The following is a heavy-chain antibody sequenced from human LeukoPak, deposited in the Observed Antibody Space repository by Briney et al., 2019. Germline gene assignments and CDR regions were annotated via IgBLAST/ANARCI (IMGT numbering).Heavy chain of an antibody. Sequence: GGSLRLSCAASGFTFSNYAMSWVRQAPGKGREWVSRISSSSTYYADSVKGRFTISRDNSKNTLNLQMNSLRAEDKAIYCCAKGVSSLTFSFDYWGQGALVTVSS. V-gene: IGHV3-23*01. CDR1: GFTFSNYA. CDR3: AKGVSSLTFSFDY. D-gene: IGHD6-13*01. J-gene: IGHJ4*02. CDR2: ISSSST.